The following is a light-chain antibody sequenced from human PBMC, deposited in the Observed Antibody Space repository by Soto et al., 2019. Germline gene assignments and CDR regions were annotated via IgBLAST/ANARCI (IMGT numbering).Light chain of an antibody. J-gene: IGKJ5*01. CDR2: GAS. V-gene: IGKV3-20*01. CDR3: QQYGSSPIT. Sequence: EIVLTQSPGTLSLSPGERATLSCRASQSVTSSYLAWYQHKPGQAPRLLIYGASSGATDIPDRFSGSGSGKDFTLTISRLEPEDFAVYYCQQYGSSPITFGQGTRLEIK. CDR1: QSVTSSY.